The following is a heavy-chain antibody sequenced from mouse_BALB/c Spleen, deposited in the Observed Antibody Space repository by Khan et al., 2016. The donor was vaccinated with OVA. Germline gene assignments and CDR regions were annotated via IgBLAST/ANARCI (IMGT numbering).Heavy chain of an antibody. V-gene: IGHV1-77*01. Sequence: QVQLKHSGAELARPGASVKLSCKASGYTFTDYYIDWVKQRTGQGLEWIGEINPGSGNSYYNEKFKGKATLTADKSSNTAFVQLSSLTSDDSAVYFCASEWGAWFAYWGQGTLVTVSA. CDR1: GYTFTDYY. J-gene: IGHJ3*01. CDR2: INPGSGNS. CDR3: ASEWGAWFAY.